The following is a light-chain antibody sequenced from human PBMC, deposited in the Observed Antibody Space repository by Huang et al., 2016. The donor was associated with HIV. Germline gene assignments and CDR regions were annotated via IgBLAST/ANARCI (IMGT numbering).Light chain of an antibody. CDR3: QQYNSWPPRYT. CDR1: QSVSSN. J-gene: IGKJ2*01. Sequence: IVMTQSPATLSVSPGERATLSCRASQSVSSNLAWYQQKPGQPPRLLIYGASTRATGIPARFSGSGAETEFALTISSLQSEDFAVYYCQQYNSWPPRYTFGLGTKLEVK. V-gene: IGKV3-15*01. CDR2: GAS.